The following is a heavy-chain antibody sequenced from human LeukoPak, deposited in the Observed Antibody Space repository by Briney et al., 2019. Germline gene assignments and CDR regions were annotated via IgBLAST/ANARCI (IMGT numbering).Heavy chain of an antibody. CDR2: IYYSGST. CDR1: GGSISSYY. J-gene: IGHJ4*02. Sequence: SETLSLTCTVSGGSISSYYWSWIRQPPGKGLEWIGYIYYSGSTDYNPSLKSRVTMSVDTSNNHFSLKLSSVTAADTAVYYCARGPSTYGPPYFDYWGRGTLVTVSS. V-gene: IGHV4-59*08. CDR3: ARGPSTYGPPYFDY. D-gene: IGHD3-10*01.